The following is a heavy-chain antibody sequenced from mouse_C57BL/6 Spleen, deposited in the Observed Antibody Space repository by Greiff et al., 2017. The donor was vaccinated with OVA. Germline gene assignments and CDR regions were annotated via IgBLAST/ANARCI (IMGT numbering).Heavy chain of an antibody. D-gene: IGHD4-1*02. Sequence: EVQGVESGGGLVQPGGSMKLSCVASGFTFSNYWMNWVRQSPEKGLEWVAQIRLKSDNYATHYAESVKGRFTISRDDSKSSVYLQMNNLRAEDTGIYYCTGPTGTGAWFAYWGQGTLVTVSA. CDR1: GFTFSNYW. CDR2: IRLKSDNYAT. J-gene: IGHJ3*01. CDR3: TGPTGTGAWFAY. V-gene: IGHV6-3*01.